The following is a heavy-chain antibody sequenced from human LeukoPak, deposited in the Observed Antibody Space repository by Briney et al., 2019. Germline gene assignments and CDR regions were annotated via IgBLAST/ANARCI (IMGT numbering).Heavy chain of an antibody. D-gene: IGHD2-2*01. CDR3: ARLLGYCSSTSCYGAFGI. Sequence: ASVKVSCKAPGYTFTSYDINWVRQATGQGLEWMGWMNPNSGNTGYAQKFQGRVTMTRNTSISTAYMELSSLRSEDTAVYYCARLLGYCSSTSCYGAFGIWGQGTMVTVSS. V-gene: IGHV1-8*01. J-gene: IGHJ3*02. CDR2: MNPNSGNT. CDR1: GYTFTSYD.